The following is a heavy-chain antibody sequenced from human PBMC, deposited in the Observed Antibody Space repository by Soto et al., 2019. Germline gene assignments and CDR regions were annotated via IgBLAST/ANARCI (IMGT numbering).Heavy chain of an antibody. Sequence: GGSLRLSCEASGFSFSTYSIHWVRQAPGKGLEWVSSIGRRSDIYYADSVKGRFTISRDNAKNSVSLQVNSLRDEDTAVYYCAREVTAWPPGCGLDVLGQGIAVAVAS. CDR3: AREVTAWPPGCGLDV. D-gene: IGHD2-21*02. J-gene: IGHJ6*01. CDR1: GFSFSTYS. CDR2: IGRRSDI. V-gene: IGHV3-21*01.